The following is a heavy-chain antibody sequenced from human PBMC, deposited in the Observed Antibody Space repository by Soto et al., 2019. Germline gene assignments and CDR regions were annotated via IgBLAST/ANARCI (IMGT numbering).Heavy chain of an antibody. CDR3: ARSPIIAAAGNYYYYGMDV. V-gene: IGHV1-2*04. D-gene: IGHD6-13*01. CDR1: GYTFTGYY. Sequence: ASVKVSCKASGYTFTGYYMHWVRQAPGQGLEWMGWINPNSGGTNYAQKFQGWVTMTRDMSISTAYMELSRLRSDDTAVYYRARSPIIAAAGNYYYYGMDVWGQGTTVTVSS. CDR2: INPNSGGT. J-gene: IGHJ6*02.